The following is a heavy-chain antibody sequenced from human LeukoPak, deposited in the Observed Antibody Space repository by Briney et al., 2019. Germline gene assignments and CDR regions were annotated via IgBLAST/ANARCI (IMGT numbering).Heavy chain of an antibody. CDR3: AREFREGSYYFDY. CDR2: IKQDGSEK. CDR1: GYTFSSYC. D-gene: IGHD1-26*01. Sequence: GGSLRLSCAASGYTFSSYCMSWVRQAPGKGLEWVANIKQDGSEKYYVDSVKGRFTISRDNAKNSLYLQMNSLRAEDTAVYYCAREFREGSYYFDYWGQGTLVTVSS. V-gene: IGHV3-7*05. J-gene: IGHJ4*02.